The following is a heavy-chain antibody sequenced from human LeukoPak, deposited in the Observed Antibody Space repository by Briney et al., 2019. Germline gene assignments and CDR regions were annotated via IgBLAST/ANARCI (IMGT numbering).Heavy chain of an antibody. CDR1: GGSFSGYY. Sequence: SETLSLTCAVYGGSFSGYYWSWIRQPPGKGLEWIGEINHSGSTNYNPSFKSRVTISVDTSKNQFSLKLSSVTAADTAVYYCASIFGVVNNYYYYGMDVWGQGTTVTVSS. V-gene: IGHV4-34*01. D-gene: IGHD3-3*02. CDR2: INHSGST. CDR3: ASIFGVVNNYYYYGMDV. J-gene: IGHJ6*02.